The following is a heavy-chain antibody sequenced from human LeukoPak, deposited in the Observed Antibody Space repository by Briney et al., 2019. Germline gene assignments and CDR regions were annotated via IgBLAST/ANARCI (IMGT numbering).Heavy chain of an antibody. Sequence: PSETLSLTCTVSGVSISSSSYYWRWIRQPAGKGLEWIGRIYTSGSTNYNPSLKSRVTISVDTSKNQFSLKLSSVTAADTAVYYCARVHPWLYIDYWGQGTLVTVSS. J-gene: IGHJ4*02. CDR3: ARVHPWLYIDY. V-gene: IGHV4-61*02. CDR2: IYTSGST. CDR1: GVSISSSSYY. D-gene: IGHD6-19*01.